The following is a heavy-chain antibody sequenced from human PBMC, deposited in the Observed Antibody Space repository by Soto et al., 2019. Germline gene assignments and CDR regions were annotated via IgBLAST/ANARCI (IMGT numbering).Heavy chain of an antibody. Sequence: SETMSVTCRVSGDTIGDTIYDWSWIRKPPGKGLEWIGSIHYSGTTQFHPSLKTRVTISVDTSKNEFSLRLRSVTAADTAVYYCARHLKAVAAGMAYWGQGVPVTVSS. V-gene: IGHV4-39*01. D-gene: IGHD6-19*01. CDR2: IHYSGTT. J-gene: IGHJ1*01. CDR3: ARHLKAVAAGMAY. CDR1: GDTIGDTIYD.